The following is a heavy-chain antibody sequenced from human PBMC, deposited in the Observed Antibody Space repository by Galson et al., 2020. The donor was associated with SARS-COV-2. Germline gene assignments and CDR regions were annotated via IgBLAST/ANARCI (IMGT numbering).Heavy chain of an antibody. D-gene: IGHD4-17*01. CDR1: GYTFTSYY. J-gene: IGHJ4*02. Sequence: GESLKISCKASGYTFTSYYMHWVRQAPGQGLEWMGIINPSGGSTSYAQKFQGRVTMTRDMSTSTVYMELSSLRSEDTAVYYCALLGGDYDPNGDYWGQGTLVTVSS. V-gene: IGHV1-46*01. CDR2: INPSGGST. CDR3: ALLGGDYDPNGDY.